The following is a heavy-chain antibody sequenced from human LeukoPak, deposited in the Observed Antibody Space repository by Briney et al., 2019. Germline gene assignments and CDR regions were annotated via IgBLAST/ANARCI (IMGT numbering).Heavy chain of an antibody. J-gene: IGHJ4*02. CDR2: IYYSGST. D-gene: IGHD2-15*01. Sequence: SGTLSLTCTVSGGSISSSSYYWGWIRQPPGKGLEWIGSIYYSGSTYYNPSLKSRVTISVDTSKNQFSLKLSSVTAADTAVYYWARPRWVAGYFDYWGQGTLVTVSS. CDR3: ARPRWVAGYFDY. CDR1: GGSISSSSYY. V-gene: IGHV4-39*07.